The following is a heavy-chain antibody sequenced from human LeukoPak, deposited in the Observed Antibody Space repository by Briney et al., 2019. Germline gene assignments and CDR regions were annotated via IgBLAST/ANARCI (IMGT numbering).Heavy chain of an antibody. CDR3: VRVTNPPHEFVNY. Sequence: PGGSLRLSCAASGFTVSSNYMSWVRQAPGKGLEWVSVIYSGGSTYYADSVKGRFTISRDNAKNSLYLQMNSLRAEDTAVYYCVRVTNPPHEFVNYWGQGTLVTVSS. CDR1: GFTVSSNY. V-gene: IGHV3-53*01. D-gene: IGHD2/OR15-2a*01. J-gene: IGHJ4*02. CDR2: IYSGGST.